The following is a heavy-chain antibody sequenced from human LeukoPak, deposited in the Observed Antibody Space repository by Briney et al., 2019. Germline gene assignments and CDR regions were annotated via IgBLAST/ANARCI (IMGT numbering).Heavy chain of an antibody. D-gene: IGHD3-10*01. Sequence: GGSLRLSCAASGFTFSSYWMSWLRQAPGKGLEWVANIKQDGSEKYYVDSVKGRFTISRDNAKNSLYLQMNSLRAEDTAVYYCACWNYYGSGSYWGQGTTVTVSS. V-gene: IGHV3-7*02. J-gene: IGHJ6*02. CDR2: IKQDGSEK. CDR3: ACWNYYGSGSY. CDR1: GFTFSSYW.